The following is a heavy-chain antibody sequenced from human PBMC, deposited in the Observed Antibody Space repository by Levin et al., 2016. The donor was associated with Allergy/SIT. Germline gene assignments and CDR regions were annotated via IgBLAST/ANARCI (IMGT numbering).Heavy chain of an antibody. D-gene: IGHD1-1*01. CDR1: GYTFTSYY. CDR2: INPSGGST. Sequence: ASVKVSCKASGYTFTSYYMHWVRQAPGQGLEWMGIINPSGGSTSYAQKFQGRVTMTRDTSTSTVYMELSSLRSEDTAVYYCAAVPKTTPWIKNWHDYWGQGTLVTVSS. J-gene: IGHJ4*02. CDR3: AAVPKTTPWIKNWHDY. V-gene: IGHV1-46*01.